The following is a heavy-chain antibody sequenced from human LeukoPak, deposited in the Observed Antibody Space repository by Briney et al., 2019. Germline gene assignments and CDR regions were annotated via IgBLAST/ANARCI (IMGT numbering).Heavy chain of an antibody. D-gene: IGHD3-22*01. CDR1: GYTFSSYY. V-gene: IGHV1-46*01. J-gene: IGHJ5*02. CDR3: AREVPYYDSSGYANWFDP. Sequence: ASVKVSCKASGYTFSSYYMHWVRQSPGQGLEWMGIINPSGGSTNYAQTFQGRITMTRDMSTSTVYMELRSMRSEDTAVYYCAREVPYYDSSGYANWFDPWGQGTLVTVSS. CDR2: INPSGGST.